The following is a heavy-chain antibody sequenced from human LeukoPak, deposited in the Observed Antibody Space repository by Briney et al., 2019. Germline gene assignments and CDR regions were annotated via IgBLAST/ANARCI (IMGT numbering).Heavy chain of an antibody. CDR3: ARGGQHSSGWWNT. J-gene: IGHJ4*02. CDR1: GYTFTDYY. Sequence: ASVKVSCKASGYTFTDYYIHGVRQAPGQGLEWMAFIYPKSGESKYAQKFQGRVTMTRDTSITTAYMELTRLTSDDTAVYYCARGGQHSSGWWNTWGQGTLVTVSS. V-gene: IGHV1-2*02. D-gene: IGHD6-19*01. CDR2: IYPKSGES.